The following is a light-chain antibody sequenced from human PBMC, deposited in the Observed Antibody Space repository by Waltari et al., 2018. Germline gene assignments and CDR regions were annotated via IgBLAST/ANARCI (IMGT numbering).Light chain of an antibody. CDR3: QQYNSYSRT. J-gene: IGKJ2*01. CDR2: DAS. V-gene: IGKV1-5*01. Sequence: DSQMTQSPSTLSASVGDRVTITCRASQIISSWLAWYQQKPGKAPTLLIYDASSLESGVSSRFSGSGSGTEFTITISSLQPDDFATYYCQQYNSYSRTFGQGTKLEIK. CDR1: QIISSW.